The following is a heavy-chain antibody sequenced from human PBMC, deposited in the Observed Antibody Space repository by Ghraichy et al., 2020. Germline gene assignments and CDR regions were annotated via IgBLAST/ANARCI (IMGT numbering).Heavy chain of an antibody. CDR3: ARDLSLYDFWNGYHHYYGMDG. Sequence: GGSLRLSCAASGFTFSSYWMSWVRQAPGKGLEWVANIKQDGSEKYYVDSVKGRFTISRDNAKNSLYLQMNSLRAEDTAVYYCARDLSLYDFWNGYHHYYGMDGWGQGTTVTVSS. V-gene: IGHV3-7*01. D-gene: IGHD3-3*01. J-gene: IGHJ6*02. CDR1: GFTFSSYW. CDR2: IKQDGSEK.